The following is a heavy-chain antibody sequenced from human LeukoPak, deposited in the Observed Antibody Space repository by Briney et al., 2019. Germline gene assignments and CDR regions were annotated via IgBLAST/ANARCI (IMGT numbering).Heavy chain of an antibody. CDR2: INHSGST. Sequence: PSETLSLTCAVYGGSFSGYYWSWIRQPPGKGLEWIGEINHSGSTNYNPSLKSRVTISVDTSKNQFSLKLSSVTAADTAVYYCAILKNWIDPWGQGTLVTVSS. V-gene: IGHV4-34*01. CDR1: GGSFSGYY. J-gene: IGHJ5*02. D-gene: IGHD2/OR15-2a*01. CDR3: AILKNWIDP.